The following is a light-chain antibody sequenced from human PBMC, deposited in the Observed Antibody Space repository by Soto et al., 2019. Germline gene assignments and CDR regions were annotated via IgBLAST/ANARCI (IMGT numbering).Light chain of an antibody. CDR1: QSVSSN. V-gene: IGKV3-15*01. J-gene: IGKJ5*01. Sequence: ETVMTQSPATLSVSPGERATLSCRASQSVSSNLAWYQQKPGQAPRLLIYGASTRATAIPARFSGSGAGTNFPLPITCLHFKVFPFYYCKKKKNCPPLTSGQGTGRKIK. CDR2: GAS. CDR3: KKKKNCPPLT.